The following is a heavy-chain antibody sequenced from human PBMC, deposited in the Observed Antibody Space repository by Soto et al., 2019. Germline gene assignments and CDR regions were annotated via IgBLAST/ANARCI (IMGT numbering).Heavy chain of an antibody. CDR2: INHSGST. CDR3: ARVRATTYYYGSGSYYNLDY. J-gene: IGHJ4*02. V-gene: IGHV4-34*01. Sequence: SETLSLTCAVYGGSFSGYYWSWIRQPPGKGLDWIGEINHSGSTNYNPSLKSRVTISVDTSKNQFSLKLSSVTAADTAVYYCARVRATTYYYGSGSYYNLDYWGQGTLVTVSS. CDR1: GGSFSGYY. D-gene: IGHD3-10*01.